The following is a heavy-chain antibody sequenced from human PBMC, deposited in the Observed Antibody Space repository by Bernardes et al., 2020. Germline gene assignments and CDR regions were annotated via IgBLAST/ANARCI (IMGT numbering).Heavy chain of an antibody. CDR1: GFSLSNARMG. J-gene: IGHJ3*02. CDR3: ARTLPNYDILTGYYWDAFDI. Sequence: SGPTLVKPTETLTLTCTVSGFSLSNARMGVSWIRQPPGKALEWLAHIFSNDEKSYSTSLKSRLTISKDTSKSQVVLTMTNMDPVDTATYYCARTLPNYDILTGYYWDAFDIWGQGTMVTVSS. D-gene: IGHD3-9*01. CDR2: IFSNDEK. V-gene: IGHV2-26*01.